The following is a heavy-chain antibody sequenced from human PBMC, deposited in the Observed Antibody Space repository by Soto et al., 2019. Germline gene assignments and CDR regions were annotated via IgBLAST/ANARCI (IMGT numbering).Heavy chain of an antibody. Sequence: SVKVSCKASGGTFSSYAISWVRQAPGQGLEWMGGIIPIFATANYAQKFQGRVTITADKSTSTAYMELSSLRSEDTAVYYCARSNYYDSSGYYWPPFDYWGQGTLVTSPQ. J-gene: IGHJ4*02. CDR1: GGTFSSYA. D-gene: IGHD3-22*01. CDR2: IIPIFATA. V-gene: IGHV1-69*06. CDR3: ARSNYYDSSGYYWPPFDY.